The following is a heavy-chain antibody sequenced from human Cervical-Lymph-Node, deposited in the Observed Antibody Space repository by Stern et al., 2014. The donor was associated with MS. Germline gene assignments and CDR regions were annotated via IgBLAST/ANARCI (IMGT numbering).Heavy chain of an antibody. J-gene: IGHJ6*02. D-gene: IGHD3-10*01. Sequence: QVQLVQSGAEVKKPGASVRVSCKASGYTFTGYFLHWVRQAPGQRPEWMGRINPDSGGTNFAQRFQGRVTMTRDTSVNTAYMELSRLRSDDTAVYYCASGPGRGVMDVWGQGTTVTVSS. CDR2: INPDSGGT. V-gene: IGHV1-2*06. CDR1: GYTFTGYF. CDR3: ASGPGRGVMDV.